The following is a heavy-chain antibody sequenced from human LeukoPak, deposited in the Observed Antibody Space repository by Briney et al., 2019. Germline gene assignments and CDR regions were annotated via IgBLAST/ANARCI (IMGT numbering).Heavy chain of an antibody. V-gene: IGHV4-38-2*02. CDR2: LYHSGST. J-gene: IGHJ6*03. CDR3: ARGAQLTPCYMDV. D-gene: IGHD6-13*01. CDR1: GYSISSGYY. Sequence: SETLSLTCTVSGYSISSGYYWGWVRQPPGKGLEWIANLYHSGSTYYNPSLKSRVTISVDTSKNQFSLKLSSVTAADTAVYYCARGAQLTPCYMDVWGKGTTVTVSS.